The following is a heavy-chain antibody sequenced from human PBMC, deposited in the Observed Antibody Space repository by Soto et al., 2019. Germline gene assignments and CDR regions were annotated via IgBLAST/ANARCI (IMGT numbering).Heavy chain of an antibody. CDR2: IDPRDSYT. Sequence: ESLKISCKGSGYSFSSHWITWVRQMPGKGLEWMGRIDPRDSYTNYSPSFQGHVTISADKSISTAYLQWSSLKASDTAMYYCARLGAAAADIDYWGQGALVTVSS. J-gene: IGHJ4*02. D-gene: IGHD6-13*01. CDR1: GYSFSSHW. CDR3: ARLGAAAADIDY. V-gene: IGHV5-10-1*01.